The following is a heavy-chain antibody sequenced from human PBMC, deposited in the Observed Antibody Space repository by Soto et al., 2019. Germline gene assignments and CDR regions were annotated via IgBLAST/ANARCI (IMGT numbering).Heavy chain of an antibody. J-gene: IGHJ4*02. V-gene: IGHV1-69*14. Sequence: QVQLVQSGAEVKTPGSSVTVSCKASGDTSTPYAISWVRQAPGQGLEWLGGIIPIAGTPTYAQKFQGRVTISEDRSTSTTSMELTRLTSEDTAVYYCARGYCVSSSCHSLDSWGPGTPVTVSS. CDR1: GDTSTPYA. CDR3: ARGYCVSSSCHSLDS. CDR2: IIPIAGTP. D-gene: IGHD2-15*01.